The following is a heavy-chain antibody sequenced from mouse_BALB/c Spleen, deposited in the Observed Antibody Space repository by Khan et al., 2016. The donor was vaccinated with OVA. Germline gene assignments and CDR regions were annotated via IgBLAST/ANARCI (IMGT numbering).Heavy chain of an antibody. CDR2: TDPFNGST. CDR1: GYSFTTYY. V-gene: IGHV1S135*01. CDR3: ARHGTSSWFAY. D-gene: IGHD1-1*01. J-gene: IGHJ3*01. Sequence: VQLQQSGPELMKPGASVKISCKASGYSFTTYYIHWVKQSHGKSLEWIGYTDPFNGSTTYNQKSKGKATLTVDKSSSTAYMHLSSLTSEDSAVYYCARHGTSSWFAYWGQGTLVTVSA.